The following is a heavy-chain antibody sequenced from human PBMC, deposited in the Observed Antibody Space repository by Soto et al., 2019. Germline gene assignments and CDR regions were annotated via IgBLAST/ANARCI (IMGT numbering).Heavy chain of an antibody. J-gene: IGHJ6*02. CDR2: IYPGDSDT. CDR3: AVQWDYYDSSGHYQYYYGMDV. Sequence: GESLKISCKGSGYSFTSYWIGWVRQIPGKGLEWMGIIYPGDSDTRYSPSFQGQVTISADKSISTAYLQWSSLKASDTAMYYCAVQWDYYDSSGHYQYYYGMDVWGQGTTVTVSS. D-gene: IGHD3-22*01. V-gene: IGHV5-51*01. CDR1: GYSFTSYW.